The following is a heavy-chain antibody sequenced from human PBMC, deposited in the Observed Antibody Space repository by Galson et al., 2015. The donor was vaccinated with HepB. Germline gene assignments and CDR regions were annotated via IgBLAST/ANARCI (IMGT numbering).Heavy chain of an antibody. CDR2: IYYSGST. J-gene: IGHJ4*02. V-gene: IGHV4-30-4*01. CDR3: VGGGDGYPGDY. D-gene: IGHD5-24*01. CDR1: GASIGSGSYY. Sequence: TLSLTCTVSGASIGSGSYYWSWIRQPPGKGLEWIGYIYYSGSTYYNPSLKSRLTISVDTSKNQFSLKLSSVTAADTAVYYCVGGGDGYPGDYWGQGTLVTVSS.